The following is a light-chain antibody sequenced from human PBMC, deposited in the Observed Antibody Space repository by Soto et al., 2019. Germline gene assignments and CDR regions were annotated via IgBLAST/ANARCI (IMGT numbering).Light chain of an antibody. Sequence: EIVMTQSPATLSVSPGERATLSCRASRSASSHLAWYQQKPGQAPRLLIYGASSRATGIPDRFSGSGSGADFTLTISRLEPEDFAVYYCQQYDSSPLTFGGGTKVDIK. CDR1: RSASSH. CDR3: QQYDSSPLT. J-gene: IGKJ4*01. CDR2: GAS. V-gene: IGKV3-20*01.